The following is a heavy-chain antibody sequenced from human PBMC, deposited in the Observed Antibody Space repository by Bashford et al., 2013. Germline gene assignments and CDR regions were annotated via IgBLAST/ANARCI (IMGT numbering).Heavy chain of an antibody. V-gene: IGHV3-15*01. D-gene: IGHD2-15*01. CDR1: ESTFRDAW. J-gene: IGHJ1*01. Sequence: GSLRLSCAASESTFRDAWMNWVRQAPGKGLEWVGRIKPNFHGGTADYAAPVKGRFTISRDDSKNTLYLEMNGLRTEDTALYYCTTDFQCGVGHCYSFYFQTWGQGTLVTVSS. CDR2: IKPNFHGGTA. CDR3: TTDFQCGVGHCYSFYFQT.